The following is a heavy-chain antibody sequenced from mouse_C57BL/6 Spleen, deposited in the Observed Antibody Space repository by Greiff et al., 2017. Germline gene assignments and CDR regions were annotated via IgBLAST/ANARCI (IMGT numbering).Heavy chain of an antibody. V-gene: IGHV14-1*01. CDR3: TSPYLSGSKLPWFAY. CDR2: IVPEDGGT. Sequence: EVQLQQSGAELVRPGASVKFSCTATGFNIKDYYMQWVKQRPEQGLEWIGGIVPEDGGTEYAPKFQGKATMTADTSSNTAYLQLSSLTSEDTALYYCTSPYLSGSKLPWFAYWGKGTLVTVSA. D-gene: IGHD1-1*01. CDR1: GFNIKDYY. J-gene: IGHJ3*01.